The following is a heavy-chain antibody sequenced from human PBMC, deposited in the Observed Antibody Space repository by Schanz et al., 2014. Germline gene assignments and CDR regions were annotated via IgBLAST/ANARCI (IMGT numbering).Heavy chain of an antibody. CDR2: ISWNSGTA. V-gene: IGHV3-9*01. CDR1: GFTFDDFG. Sequence: EVYLVESGGDLVQPGKSLRLSCAASGFTFDDFGMHWVRQAPGKALEWVSGISWNSGTAVYADSVKGRFTISRDNSKNTLYLQMSSLRAEDTALYYCAKDPHRDYGGKPQTFDIWGQGTMVTVSS. CDR3: AKDPHRDYGGKPQTFDI. D-gene: IGHD4-17*01. J-gene: IGHJ3*02.